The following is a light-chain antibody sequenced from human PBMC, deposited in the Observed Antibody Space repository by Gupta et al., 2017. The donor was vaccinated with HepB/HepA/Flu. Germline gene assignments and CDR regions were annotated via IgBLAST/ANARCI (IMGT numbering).Light chain of an antibody. V-gene: IGKV1-39*01. CDR2: AAS. J-gene: IGKJ1*01. CDR3: QHSDSTPWT. Sequence: DIQMTQSPSSLSASVGDRVTITCRASQSISSYLNWYQQKPGKAPKLLIYAASSLQSGVPSRFSGSGPGTDFTLTISRLQPEDFATYYCQHSDSTPWTFGQGTKLEMK. CDR1: QSISSY.